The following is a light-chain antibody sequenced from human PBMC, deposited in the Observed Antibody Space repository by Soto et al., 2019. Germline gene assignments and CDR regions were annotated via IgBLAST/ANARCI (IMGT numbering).Light chain of an antibody. Sequence: EIVMTQSPATLSVSPGERATLSCRAGQSVGSDLAWYQQNPGQAPRLLIHGASTRATGIPARFSGSGSGTEFTLTISSLQSEDFAVYHCQQYNNWPPTFGQGTRLEIK. J-gene: IGKJ5*01. CDR3: QQYNNWPPT. V-gene: IGKV3-15*01. CDR1: QSVGSD. CDR2: GAS.